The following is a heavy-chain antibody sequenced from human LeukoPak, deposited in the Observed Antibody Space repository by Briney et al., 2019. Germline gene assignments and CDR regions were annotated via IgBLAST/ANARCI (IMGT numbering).Heavy chain of an antibody. J-gene: IGHJ4*02. V-gene: IGHV3-30*03. CDR3: ARGDPPNYDILTGPPDY. CDR2: ISYDGTNK. D-gene: IGHD3-9*01. Sequence: GGSLRLSGAGSGFILSGYGMHWDRQAPGKGLEWVAVISYDGTNKYYADSVKGRFTISRDNSKNTLYLQMNSLRAEDTAVYYCARGDPPNYDILTGPPDYLGQGTLVTVSS. CDR1: GFILSGYG.